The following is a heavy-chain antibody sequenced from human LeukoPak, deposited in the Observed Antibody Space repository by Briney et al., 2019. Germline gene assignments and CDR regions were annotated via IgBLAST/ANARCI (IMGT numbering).Heavy chain of an antibody. CDR3: ARDEAIAGTRGFDY. J-gene: IGHJ4*02. D-gene: IGHD6-13*01. V-gene: IGHV3-30-3*01. CDR1: GFTFSSYA. Sequence: PGRSLRLSCAASGFTFSSYAMHWVRQAPGKGLEWVAVISYDGSNKYYADSVKGRFTISRDNSKNTLYLQMNSLRAEDTAVYYCARDEAIAGTRGFDYWGQGTLVTVSS. CDR2: ISYDGSNK.